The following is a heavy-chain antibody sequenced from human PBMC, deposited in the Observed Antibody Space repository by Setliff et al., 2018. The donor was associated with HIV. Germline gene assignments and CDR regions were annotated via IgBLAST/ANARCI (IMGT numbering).Heavy chain of an antibody. Sequence: SETLSLTCSVSGASVNYNTWSWIRQAPGKGLEWIGSIYYSGSTYYNPSLKSRVAISIDTSKNQFSLNLTSVTAADTAMYYCARGGASSKYLDPWGQGTLVTVSS. CDR3: ARGGASSKYLDP. D-gene: IGHD2-15*01. J-gene: IGHJ5*02. CDR2: IYYSGST. CDR1: GASVNYNT. V-gene: IGHV4-59*05.